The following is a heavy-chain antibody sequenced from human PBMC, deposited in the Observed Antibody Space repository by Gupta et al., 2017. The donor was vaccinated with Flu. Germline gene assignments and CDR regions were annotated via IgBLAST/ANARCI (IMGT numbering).Heavy chain of an antibody. D-gene: IGHD1-20*01. CDR3: ARHYNWDAFDI. CDR1: GGSISSYY. Sequence: QVQLQESGPGLVKPSETLSLTCTVSGGSISSYYWSWIRQPPGKGLEWIGYIYYSGSTNYNPSLKSGVTISVDTTKNQFARKLRSVTAADTAVYYGARHYNWDAFDIWGQGTMVTVSS. J-gene: IGHJ3*02. CDR2: IYYSGST. V-gene: IGHV4-59*01.